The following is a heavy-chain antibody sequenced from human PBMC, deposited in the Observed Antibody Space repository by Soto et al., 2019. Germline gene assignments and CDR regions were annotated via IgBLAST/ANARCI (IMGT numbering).Heavy chain of an antibody. D-gene: IGHD6-6*01. CDR2: ISSSSSYI. CDR1: GFTFSSYS. CDR3: AREIAARGWFDP. V-gene: IGHV3-21*01. Sequence: GGSLRLSCAASGFTFSSYSMNWVRQAPGKGLEWVSSISSSSSYIYYADSVKGRFTISRDNAKNSLYLQMNSLRAEDTAVYYCAREIAARGWFDPWGQGTPVTVSS. J-gene: IGHJ5*02.